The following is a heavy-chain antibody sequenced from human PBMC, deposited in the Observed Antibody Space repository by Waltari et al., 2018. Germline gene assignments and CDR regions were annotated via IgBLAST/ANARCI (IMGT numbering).Heavy chain of an antibody. Sequence: QVQLVQSGAEVKKPGASVKASCKASGYTFTSYYMHWVRQAPGQGLEWMGIGTPSGGSTNYAQKFQGRVTMTRDTAISTAYMELSRLRSDDTAVYYCARGIRYSSSWDFDYWGQGTLVTVSS. D-gene: IGHD6-13*01. J-gene: IGHJ4*02. V-gene: IGHV1-46*01. CDR2: GTPSGGST. CDR3: ARGIRYSSSWDFDY. CDR1: GYTFTSYY.